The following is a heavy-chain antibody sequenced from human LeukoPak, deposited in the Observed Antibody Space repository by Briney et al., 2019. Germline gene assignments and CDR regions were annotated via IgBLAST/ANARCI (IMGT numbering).Heavy chain of an antibody. CDR3: ARSRGSRDAFDI. CDR1: GGSISSHY. J-gene: IGHJ3*02. D-gene: IGHD1-26*01. V-gene: IGHV4-59*11. Sequence: SETLSLTCTVSGGSISSHYWSWIRQPPGKGLEWIGYIYYSGGTNYNPSLESRVTISVDTSKNQFSLKLSSVTAADTAVYYCARSRGSRDAFDIWGQGTMVTVSS. CDR2: IYYSGGT.